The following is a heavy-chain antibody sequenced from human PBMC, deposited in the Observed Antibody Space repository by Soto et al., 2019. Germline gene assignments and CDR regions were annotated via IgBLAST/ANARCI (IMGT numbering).Heavy chain of an antibody. CDR2: ISYDGSNK. CDR1: GFTFSSYG. D-gene: IGHD3-10*01. J-gene: IGHJ4*02. V-gene: IGHV3-30*18. Sequence: GSLRLSCAASGFTFSSYGMHWVRQAPGKGLEWVAVISYDGSNKYYADSVKGRFTISRDNSKNTLYLQMNSLRAEDTAVYYCAKDIDYYGSGRRFDYWGQGTLVTVSS. CDR3: AKDIDYYGSGRRFDY.